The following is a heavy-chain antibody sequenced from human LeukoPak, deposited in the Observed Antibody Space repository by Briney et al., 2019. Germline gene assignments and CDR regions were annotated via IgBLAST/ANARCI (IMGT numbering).Heavy chain of an antibody. CDR1: GGTFSSYA. D-gene: IGHD3-22*01. CDR3: ARPRAGYYYDSSGYYFVY. CDR2: IIPIFGTA. J-gene: IGHJ4*02. Sequence: GASVKVSCKASGGTFSSYAISWVRQAPGQGLEWMGGIIPIFGTANYAQKFQGRVTITADKSTSTAYMELSSLRAEDTAVYYCARPRAGYYYDSSGYYFVYWGQGTLVTVSS. V-gene: IGHV1-69*06.